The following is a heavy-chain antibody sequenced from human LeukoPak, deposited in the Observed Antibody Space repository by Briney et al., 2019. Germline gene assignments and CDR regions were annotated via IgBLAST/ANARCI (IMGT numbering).Heavy chain of an antibody. D-gene: IGHD5-12*01. V-gene: IGHV1-69*06. CDR1: GGTFSSYA. Sequence: GASVKVSCKASGGTFSSYAISWVRQAPGQGLEWMGGIIPIFGTANYAQKFQGRVTITADKSTSTAYMELSSLRSEDTAVYYCASRSPYSGYDLYDYWGQGTLVTVS. J-gene: IGHJ4*02. CDR2: IIPIFGTA. CDR3: ASRSPYSGYDLYDY.